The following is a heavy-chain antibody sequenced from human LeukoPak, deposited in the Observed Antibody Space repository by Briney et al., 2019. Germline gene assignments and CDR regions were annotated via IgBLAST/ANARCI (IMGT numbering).Heavy chain of an antibody. D-gene: IGHD3-10*01. CDR2: IYYSGST. CDR1: GGSISSSSYY. J-gene: IGHJ4*02. V-gene: IGHV4-39*01. Sequence: ASETLSLTCTVSGGSISSSSYYWGWIRQPPGKGLEWIVSIYYSGSTYYNPSLKSRVTISVDTSKNQFSLRLSSVTAADTAVYYCARLGYYGSGKIPIFDYWGQGTLVTVSS. CDR3: ARLGYYGSGKIPIFDY.